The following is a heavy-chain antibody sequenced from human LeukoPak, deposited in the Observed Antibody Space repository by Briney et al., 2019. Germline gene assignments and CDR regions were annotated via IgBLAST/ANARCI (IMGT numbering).Heavy chain of an antibody. CDR1: GGSITSSSYY. CDR2: DYYSGST. Sequence: ASETLSLTCTVSGGSITSSSYYWGWIRQPPGKGLEWIGSDYYSGSTYYNPSLKSRVTISVDTSRSQFSLKLSSVTAADTAVYYCARSTILLAVYYFDYWGQGTLVTVSS. D-gene: IGHD3-3*01. V-gene: IGHV4-39*01. CDR3: ARSTILLAVYYFDY. J-gene: IGHJ4*02.